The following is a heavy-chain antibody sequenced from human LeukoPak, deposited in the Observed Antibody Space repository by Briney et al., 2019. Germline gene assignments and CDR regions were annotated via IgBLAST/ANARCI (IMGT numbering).Heavy chain of an antibody. CDR2: IKQDGSEK. D-gene: IGHD1-26*01. CDR1: GFTFSSYW. CDR3: ERENKEGIVGATALDY. J-gene: IGHJ4*02. V-gene: IGHV3-7*01. Sequence: GGSLRLSCAASGFTFSSYWMSWVRQAPGKGLEWVGKIKQDGSEKYYVESVKGRVTISRDNAMSSVYLEMNSMRAKDTAVYYYERENKEGIVGATALDYWGQGTLVTVSS.